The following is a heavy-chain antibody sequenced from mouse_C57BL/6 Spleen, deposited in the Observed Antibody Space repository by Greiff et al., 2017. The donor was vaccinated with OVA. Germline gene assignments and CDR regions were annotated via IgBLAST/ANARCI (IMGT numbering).Heavy chain of an antibody. Sequence: EVQLVESGEGLVKPGGSLKLSCAASGFTFSSYAMSWVRQTPEKRLEWVAYISSGGDYIYYADTVKGRFTISRDNARNTLYLQMSSLKSEDTAMYYCTRVHYDYDIFDYWGQGTTLTVSS. CDR1: GFTFSSYA. CDR2: ISSGGDYI. CDR3: TRVHYDYDIFDY. J-gene: IGHJ2*01. V-gene: IGHV5-9-1*02. D-gene: IGHD2-4*01.